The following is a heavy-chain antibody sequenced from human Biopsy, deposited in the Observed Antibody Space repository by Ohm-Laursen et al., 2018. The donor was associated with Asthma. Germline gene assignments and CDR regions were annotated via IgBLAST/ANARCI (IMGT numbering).Heavy chain of an antibody. V-gene: IGHV4-31*03. CDR2: IYYSGST. J-gene: IGHJ6*02. D-gene: IGHD6-19*01. CDR3: ARDGSSVAGTPYGMDV. CDR1: GGSISSGGYY. Sequence: PSLTCIVSGGSISSGGYYWSWIRQHPGKGLEWIGYIYYSGSTYYNPSLKSRVTISVDTSKNQFSLKLSSVTAADTAVYYCARDGSSVAGTPYGMDVWGQGTTVTVSS.